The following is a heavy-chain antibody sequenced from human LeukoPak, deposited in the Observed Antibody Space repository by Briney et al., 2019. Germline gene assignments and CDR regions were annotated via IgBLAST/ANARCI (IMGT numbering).Heavy chain of an antibody. V-gene: IGHV3-33*01. J-gene: IGHJ3*02. CDR3: ARGGHDYYDRSGYYYMSAFDI. Sequence: PGGSLRLSCAASGFTLSSYGIHWVRQARGKGLEWVAVIWYDGTNRYYVDSVRGRFTISRDNSKNTLYLQMNSLRAEDTAVYYCARGGHDYYDRSGYYYMSAFDIWGQGTMVTVSS. CDR2: IWYDGTNR. D-gene: IGHD3-22*01. CDR1: GFTLSSYG.